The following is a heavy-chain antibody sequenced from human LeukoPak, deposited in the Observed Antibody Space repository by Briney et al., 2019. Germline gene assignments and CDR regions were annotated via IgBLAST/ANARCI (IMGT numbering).Heavy chain of an antibody. CDR2: ISGSGGST. CDR1: GFTFSSYA. V-gene: IGHV3-23*01. D-gene: IGHD3-9*01. J-gene: IGHJ3*02. Sequence: PGGSLRLSCAASGFTFSSYAMSWVRQAPGKGLEWVSAISGSGGSTYYADSVKGRFTISRDNSKNTLYLQMNSLRAEDTAVYYCAKDLTDYDILTGYSRGAFDIWGQGTMVTVSS. CDR3: AKDLTDYDILTGYSRGAFDI.